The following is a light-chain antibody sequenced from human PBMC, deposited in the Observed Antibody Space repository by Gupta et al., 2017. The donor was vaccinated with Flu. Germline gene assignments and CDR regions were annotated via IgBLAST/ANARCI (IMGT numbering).Light chain of an antibody. CDR1: SGDVGGYNY. Sequence: SGDVGGYNYVSGYQQHPGKAPKVMIYDVSERPSGVPDRFSGSKSGNTASLTISGLQAEDEADYYCCSYAGTYTEVFGTGTKVTVL. CDR3: CSYAGTYTEV. V-gene: IGLV2-11*03. J-gene: IGLJ1*01. CDR2: DVS.